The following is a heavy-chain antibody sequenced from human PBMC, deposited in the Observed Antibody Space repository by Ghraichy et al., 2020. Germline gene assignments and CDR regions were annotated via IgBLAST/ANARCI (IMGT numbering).Heavy chain of an antibody. J-gene: IGHJ4*02. D-gene: IGHD2-2*01. CDR2: VYFTGST. CDR1: GYSISNYS. V-gene: IGHV4-59*01. Sequence: GSLRLSCTVSGYSISNYSLTWIRQPPGKGLEWIGYVYFTGSTKYNPSLKNRVTISMDTSKNHFSLRLSSVTAADTAFYYCARFCFCSRCAEYWGQGTLVTVSS. CDR3: ARFCFCSRCAEY.